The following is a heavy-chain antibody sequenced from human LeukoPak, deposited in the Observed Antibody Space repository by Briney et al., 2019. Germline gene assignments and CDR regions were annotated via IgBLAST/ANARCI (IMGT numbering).Heavy chain of an antibody. CDR2: INAGNGNT. D-gene: IGHD3-22*01. J-gene: IGHJ4*02. CDR1: GYTFTSYA. CDR3: ARDTIPIYDSSGYFDY. Sequence: PEASVTISCKASGYTFTSYAMHWVRQAPGQRLEWMGWINAGNGNTKYSQKFQGRVTITRDTSASTAYMELSSLRSEDTAVYYCARDTIPIYDSSGYFDYWGQGTLVTVSS. V-gene: IGHV1-3*01.